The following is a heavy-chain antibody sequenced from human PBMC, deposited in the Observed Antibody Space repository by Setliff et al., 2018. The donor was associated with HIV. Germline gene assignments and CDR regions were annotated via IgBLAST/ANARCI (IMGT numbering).Heavy chain of an antibody. CDR2: IWFDGSKK. Sequence: RLSCAASGLGFSSYGMHWARQAPGKGLEWVAIIWFDGSKKYYIDAVRGRFTISRDTSKNTLYLQMNSLRPEDTAIYFCASGPRLFDFWGRGTLVTVSS. CDR3: ASGPRLFDF. CDR1: GLGFSSYG. J-gene: IGHJ4*02. V-gene: IGHV3-33*08.